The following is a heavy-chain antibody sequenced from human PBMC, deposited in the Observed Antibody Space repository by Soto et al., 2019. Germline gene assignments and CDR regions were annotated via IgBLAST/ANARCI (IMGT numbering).Heavy chain of an antibody. D-gene: IGHD3-9*01. CDR2: IYYSGNT. J-gene: IGHJ4*02. Sequence: TSETLSLTCTVSGGSISSSSYYWGWIRQPPGKGLEWIGSIYYSGNTYYNPSLKSRVTISVDTSKSQFSLKLNSVTAADSAVYYCARLEGLATISYYFDYWGQGTLVTVSS. V-gene: IGHV4-39*01. CDR3: ARLEGLATISYYFDY. CDR1: GGSISSSSYY.